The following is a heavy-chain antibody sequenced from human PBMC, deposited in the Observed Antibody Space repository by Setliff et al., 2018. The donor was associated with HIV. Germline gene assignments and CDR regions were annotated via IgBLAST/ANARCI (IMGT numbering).Heavy chain of an antibody. CDR2: IFSTERT. J-gene: IGHJ3*01. CDR1: GGSISGYF. CDR3: ARVLGASAVAFDV. Sequence: SSETLSLTCTVSGGSISGYFWSWIRQPPGKGLEWIGYIFSTERTSYNPSLESRASISIDTSKNQFSLKLNSVTAADTAVYYCARVLGASAVAFDVWGQGTVVTV. D-gene: IGHD2-2*01. V-gene: IGHV4-59*01.